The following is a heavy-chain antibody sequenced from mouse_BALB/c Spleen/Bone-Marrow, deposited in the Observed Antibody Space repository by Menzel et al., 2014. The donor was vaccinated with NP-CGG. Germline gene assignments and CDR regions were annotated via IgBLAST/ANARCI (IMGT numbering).Heavy chain of an antibody. V-gene: IGHV1-80*01. Sequence: VKLMESGAELVRPGSSVKISCKASGYAFSSFWMNWVKRRPGQGLEWIGQIFPGDGDTNYNGKFKGKVTLTADKSSSTAYMQLSSLTSEDSAVYFCARGDFSSFDYTMDYWGQGTSVTVSS. CDR2: IFPGDGDT. CDR3: ARGDFSSFDYTMDY. CDR1: GYAFSSFW. D-gene: IGHD3-3*01. J-gene: IGHJ4*01.